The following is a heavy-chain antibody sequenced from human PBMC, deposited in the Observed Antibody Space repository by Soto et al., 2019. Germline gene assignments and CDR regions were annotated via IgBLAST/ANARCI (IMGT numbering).Heavy chain of an antibody. CDR2: ISYDGSNK. CDR1: GFTFSSYG. J-gene: IGHJ5*02. D-gene: IGHD2-15*01. V-gene: IGHV3-30*18. CDR3: AKDRGEGYCSGGSCPTLDH. Sequence: QVQLVESGGGVVQPGRSLRLSCAASGFTFSSYGMHWVRQAPGKGLEWVAVISYDGSNKYYADSVKGRFTISRDNSKNTLYLQMNRLRAEDTAVYYCAKDRGEGYCSGGSCPTLDHWGQGTLVTVSS.